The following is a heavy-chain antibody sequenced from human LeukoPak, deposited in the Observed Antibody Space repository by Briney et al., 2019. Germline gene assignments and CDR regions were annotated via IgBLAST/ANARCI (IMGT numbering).Heavy chain of an antibody. D-gene: IGHD1-7*01. J-gene: IGHJ4*02. CDR3: ARGPIVGITETKGYFDY. CDR1: GFTFSSYD. CDR2: IGAAADT. Sequence: GGSLRLSCAASGFTFSSYDMHWVRHATGRGLEWVSSIGAAADTYYPGSAKGRFTISRENTKNSLYLQMNSLRAGDTAVYYCARGPIVGITETKGYFDYWGQGILVTVSS. V-gene: IGHV3-13*01.